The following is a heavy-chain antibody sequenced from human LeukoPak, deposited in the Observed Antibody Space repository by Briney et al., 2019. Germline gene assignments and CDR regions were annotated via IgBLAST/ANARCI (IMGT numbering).Heavy chain of an antibody. J-gene: IGHJ3*02. CDR2: IYYSGST. V-gene: IGHV4-38-2*02. CDR3: ARDLISISSDYSDAFDI. D-gene: IGHD2/OR15-2a*01. Sequence: SETLSLTCTVSGYSISSGYYWGWIRQPPGKGLEWIGSIYYSGSTYYNPSLKSRVTISVDTSKNQFSLKLSSVTAADTAVYYCARDLISISSDYSDAFDIWGQGTMVTVSS. CDR1: GYSISSGYY.